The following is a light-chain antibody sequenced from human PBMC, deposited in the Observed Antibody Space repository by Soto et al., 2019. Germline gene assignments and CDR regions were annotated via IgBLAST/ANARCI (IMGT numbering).Light chain of an antibody. V-gene: IGLV1-44*01. CDR2: TNN. CDR3: SAWDDSLSGVV. Sequence: QSVLTQPPSASGTPGQRVTISCSGSSSNIGSNTVNWYQKLPGTAPKLLIYTNNRRPSGVPDRFSGSKSGTSASLAISGLQSEDEADYYCSAWDDSLSGVVFGGGTKVTVL. J-gene: IGLJ2*01. CDR1: SSNIGSNT.